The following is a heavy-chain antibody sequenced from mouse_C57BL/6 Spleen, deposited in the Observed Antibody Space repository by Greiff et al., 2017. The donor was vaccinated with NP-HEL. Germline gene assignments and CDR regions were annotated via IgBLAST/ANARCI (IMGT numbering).Heavy chain of an antibody. CDR1: GFTFSDYY. D-gene: IGHD1-1*01. Sequence: EVKVVESEGGLVQPGSSMKLSCTASGFTFSDYYMAWVRQVPEKGLEWVANINYDGSSTYYLDSLKSRFIISRDNAKNILYLQMSSLKSEDTATYYCARDAHYYGSSLYAMDYWGQGTSVTVSS. V-gene: IGHV5-16*01. CDR2: INYDGSST. J-gene: IGHJ4*01. CDR3: ARDAHYYGSSLYAMDY.